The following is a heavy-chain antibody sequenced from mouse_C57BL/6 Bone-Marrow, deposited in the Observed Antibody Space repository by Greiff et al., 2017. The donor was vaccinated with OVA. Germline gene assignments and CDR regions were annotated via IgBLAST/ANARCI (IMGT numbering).Heavy chain of an antibody. J-gene: IGHJ2*01. CDR2: IYPRSGNT. V-gene: IGHV1-81*01. D-gene: IGHD2-3*01. Sequence: VQLQESGAELARPGASVKLSCKASGYTFTSYGISWVKQRTGQGLEWIGEIYPRSGNTYYNEKFKGKATLTADKSSSTAYMELRSLTSEDSAVYFCARERDGYYGLHYFDYWGQGTTLTVSS. CDR3: ARERDGYYGLHYFDY. CDR1: GYTFTSYG.